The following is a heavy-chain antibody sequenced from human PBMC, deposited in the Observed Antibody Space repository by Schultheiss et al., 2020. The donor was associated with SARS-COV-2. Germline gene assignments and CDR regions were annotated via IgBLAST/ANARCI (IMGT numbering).Heavy chain of an antibody. CDR3: ATWPRFTY. Sequence: SQTLSLTCAIPGGSISCGDWWSWVRQPPGKGLEWIGYIYYSGSTYYNPSLKSRVTISVDTSKNQFSLKLNSVTAADTAVYYCATWPRFTYWGQGTLVTVSS. CDR2: IYYSGST. V-gene: IGHV4-31*11. CDR1: GGSISCGDW. D-gene: IGHD3-10*01. J-gene: IGHJ4*02.